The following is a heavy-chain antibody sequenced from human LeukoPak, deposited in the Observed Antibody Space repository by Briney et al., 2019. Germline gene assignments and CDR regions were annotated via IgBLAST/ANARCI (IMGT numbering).Heavy chain of an antibody. V-gene: IGHV3-53*01. CDR2: IYSDGST. CDR1: GLLVSWDL. CDR3: ARERGRRRDSPWFDY. Sequence: GGGLGISLGAAGLLVSWDLMGRGGAAAGKGGEGGSGIYSDGSTYYADSVKGRFTISRDNSKNTLDLQMTGLRAEDTAVYYCARERGRRRDSPWFDYWGQGTLVTVSS. D-gene: IGHD1-26*01. J-gene: IGHJ4*02.